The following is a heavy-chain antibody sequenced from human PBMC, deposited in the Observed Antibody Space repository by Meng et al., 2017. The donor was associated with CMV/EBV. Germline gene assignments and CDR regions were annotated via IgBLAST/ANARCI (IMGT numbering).Heavy chain of an antibody. D-gene: IGHD2-2*02. CDR1: GFTFSSYG. V-gene: IGHV3-30*02. J-gene: IGHJ6*02. CDR3: AKVCSSTSCYTGDYYYYGMDV. Sequence: GESLKISCAASGFTFSSYGMHWVRQAPGKGLEWVAFIRYDGSNKYYADSVKGRFTISRDNSKNTLYLQMNSLRAEDTAAYYCAKVCSSTSCYTGDYYYYGMDVWGQGTTVTVSS. CDR2: IRYDGSNK.